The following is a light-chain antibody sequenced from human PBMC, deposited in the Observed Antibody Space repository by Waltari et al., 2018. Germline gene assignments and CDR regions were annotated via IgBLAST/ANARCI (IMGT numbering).Light chain of an antibody. Sequence: DIQMTQSPSSLSASLGDRVTITCRASQANGDHLAWFQQKAGKVPTILIYAASTLHSGVPSRFSGGRSGTEFTLIISSLLPEDVATYYCQNYNSAPYTFGQGTKV. CDR2: AAS. J-gene: IGKJ2*01. V-gene: IGKV1-27*01. CDR3: QNYNSAPYT. CDR1: QANGDH.